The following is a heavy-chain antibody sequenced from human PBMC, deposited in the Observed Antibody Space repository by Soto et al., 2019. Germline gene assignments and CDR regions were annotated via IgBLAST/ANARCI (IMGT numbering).Heavy chain of an antibody. CDR3: ARLDYYYDSSCYYLFDY. CDR2: IYYSGST. V-gene: IGHV4-61*01. J-gene: IGHJ4*02. Sequence: PSETLSLTCTVSGGSVSSGSYYWSWIRQPPGKGLEWIGYIYYSGSTNYNPSLKSRVTISVDTSKNQFSLKLSSVTAADTAVYYCARLDYYYDSSCYYLFDYWGQGTLVTVSS. CDR1: GGSVSSGSYY. D-gene: IGHD3-22*01.